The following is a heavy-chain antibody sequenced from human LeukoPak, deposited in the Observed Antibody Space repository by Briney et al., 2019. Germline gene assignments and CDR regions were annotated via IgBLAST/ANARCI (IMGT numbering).Heavy chain of an antibody. V-gene: IGHV4-39*01. J-gene: IGHJ4*02. D-gene: IGHD2-15*01. Sequence: PSETLSLTCTVSGGSISSSSYYWGWIRQPPGKGLEWIGSIYYSGSTYYNPSLKSRVTISVDTSKNQFSLKLSSVTAADTAVYYCGRLPRRNCSGGSCYDYWGQGTLVTVSS. CDR1: GGSISSSSYY. CDR2: IYYSGST. CDR3: GRLPRRNCSGGSCYDY.